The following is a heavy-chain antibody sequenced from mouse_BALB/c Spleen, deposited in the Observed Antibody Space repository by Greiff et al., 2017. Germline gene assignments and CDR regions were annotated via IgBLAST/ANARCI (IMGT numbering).Heavy chain of an antibody. CDR3: ARDIYDGYYGGYFDY. J-gene: IGHJ2*01. V-gene: IGHV1-63*01. CDR2: IYPGSGNT. D-gene: IGHD2-3*01. Sequence: VKLMESGAELVRPGTSVKISCKASGYAFTNYWLGWVKQRPGHGLEWIGDIYPGSGNTYYNEKFKGKATLTADKSSSTAYMQLSSLTSEDSAVYFCARDIYDGYYGGYFDYWGQGTTLTVSS. CDR1: GYAFTNYW.